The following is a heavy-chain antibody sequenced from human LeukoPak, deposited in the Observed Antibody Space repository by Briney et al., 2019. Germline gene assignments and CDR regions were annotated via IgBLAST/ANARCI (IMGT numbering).Heavy chain of an antibody. V-gene: IGHV4-39*07. J-gene: IGHJ6*02. CDR2: INHSGST. CDR3: ARSLSHMGRYYYYGMDV. Sequence: SETLSLTCTVSGGSISSSYYYWSWIRQPPGKGLEWIGEINHSGSTNYNPSLKSRVTISVDTSKNQFSLKLSSVTAADTAVYYCARSLSHMGRYYYYGMDVWGQGTTVTVSS. D-gene: IGHD2-15*01. CDR1: GGSISSSYYY.